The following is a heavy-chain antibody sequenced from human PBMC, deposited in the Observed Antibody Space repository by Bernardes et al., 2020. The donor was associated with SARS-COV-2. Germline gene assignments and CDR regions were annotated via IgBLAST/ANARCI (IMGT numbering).Heavy chain of an antibody. V-gene: IGHV3-7*03. CDR1: GVTFRRYL. D-gene: IGHD6-6*01. CDR3: VRDPIAARPIFDY. CDR2: INQDGSEM. J-gene: IGHJ4*02. Sequence: GGCLRRSRAASGVTFRRYLMSWVPPAPGKGLEGVGNINQDGSEMYYLDSVKGRFTISRDNAENSLSLQMNSLRAEDTAVYYCVRDPIAARPIFDYWDQGTLVTVSS.